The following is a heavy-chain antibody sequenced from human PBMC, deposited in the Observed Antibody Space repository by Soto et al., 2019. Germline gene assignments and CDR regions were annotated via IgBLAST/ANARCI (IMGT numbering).Heavy chain of an antibody. CDR3: AIDKMLVVAATQNYYYYYGMDV. CDR1: GGTFSSYA. Sequence: SVKVSCKASGGTFSSYAISWVRQAPGQGLEWMGGIIPIFGTANYAQKFQGRVTITADESTSTAYMELSSLRSEDTAVYYCAIDKMLVVAATQNYYYYYGMDVWGQGTTVTVSS. V-gene: IGHV1-69*13. D-gene: IGHD2-15*01. J-gene: IGHJ6*02. CDR2: IIPIFGTA.